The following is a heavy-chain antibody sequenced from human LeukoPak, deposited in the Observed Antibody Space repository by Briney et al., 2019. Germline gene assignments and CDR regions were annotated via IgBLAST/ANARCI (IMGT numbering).Heavy chain of an antibody. CDR3: SRDLLMYYSGSGEST. J-gene: IGHJ5*02. Sequence: GASVKVSCKASGYTFTGYYIHWVRQAPGQGPEWMGGINPHSGATNYAQKFQGRVTMTRDTSISTAFMELSSLRSDDTVMYYCSRDLLMYYSGSGESTWGQGTQVTVSS. CDR1: GYTFTGYY. D-gene: IGHD3-10*01. CDR2: INPHSGAT. V-gene: IGHV1-2*05.